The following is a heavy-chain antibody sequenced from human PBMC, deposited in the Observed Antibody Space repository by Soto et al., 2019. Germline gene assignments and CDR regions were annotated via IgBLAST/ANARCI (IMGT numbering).Heavy chain of an antibody. CDR2: ISSSSSYI. D-gene: IGHD5-18*01. CDR1: GFTFSSYS. CDR3: AREVADTSMADEYYYYYGMDV. Sequence: EVQLVESGGGLVKPGGSLRLSCAASGFTFSSYSMNWVRQAPGKGLEWVSSISSSSSYIYYADSVKGRFTISRDNAKNSLYLQMNSLRAEDTAVYYCAREVADTSMADEYYYYYGMDVWGQGTTVTVSS. V-gene: IGHV3-21*01. J-gene: IGHJ6*02.